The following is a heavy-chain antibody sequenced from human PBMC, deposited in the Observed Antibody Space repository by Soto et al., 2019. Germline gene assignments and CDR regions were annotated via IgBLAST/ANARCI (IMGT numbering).Heavy chain of an antibody. CDR1: GYTFTSYA. CDR2: INAGNGNT. V-gene: IGHV1-3*05. CDR3: AGKVVRGVCGPWDY. J-gene: IGHJ4*02. Sequence: QVQLVQSGAEEKKPGASVKVSCKASGYTFTSYAMHWVRQAPGQRLEWMGWINAGNGNTKYLQKFQGRVTITRETPASKAHMERRGLRFAGKAVYYCAGKVVRGVCGPWDYWGQGTLVTVSS. D-gene: IGHD3-10*01.